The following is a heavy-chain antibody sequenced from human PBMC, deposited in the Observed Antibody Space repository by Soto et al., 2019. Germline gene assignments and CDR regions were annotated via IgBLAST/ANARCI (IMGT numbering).Heavy chain of an antibody. D-gene: IGHD2-2*01. Sequence: ASVKVSCKASGYTFTSYGISWVRQAPGQGLEWMGWISAYNGNTNYAQKLQGRVAMTTDTSTSTAYMELRSLRSDDTAVYYCARDREWYCSSTSCYFIPFDYWGQGTLVTVSS. V-gene: IGHV1-18*01. CDR3: ARDREWYCSSTSCYFIPFDY. CDR1: GYTFTSYG. J-gene: IGHJ4*02. CDR2: ISAYNGNT.